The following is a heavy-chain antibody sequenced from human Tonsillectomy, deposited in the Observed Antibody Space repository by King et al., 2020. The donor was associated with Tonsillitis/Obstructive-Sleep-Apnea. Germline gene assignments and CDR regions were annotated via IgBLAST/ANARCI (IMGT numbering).Heavy chain of an antibody. J-gene: IGHJ6*04. Sequence: VQLVESGSELKKPGASVQVSCKASGYTFTNYAMNWVRQAPGQGLEWMGWINTNTGNPTSAQGFTGRFVFSLDTSVGTAYLQISSLKAEDTAVYYCARPSCSSSSCYNSACLDVWGKGTTVTVPS. CDR2: INTNTGNP. D-gene: IGHD2-2*02. CDR3: ARPSCSSSSCYNSACLDV. V-gene: IGHV7-4-1*02. CDR1: GYTFTNYA.